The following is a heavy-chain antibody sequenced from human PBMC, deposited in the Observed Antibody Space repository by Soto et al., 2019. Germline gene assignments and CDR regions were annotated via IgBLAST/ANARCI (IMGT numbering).Heavy chain of an antibody. D-gene: IGHD3-9*01. J-gene: IGHJ4*02. Sequence: QITLKESGPTLVKPTQTLTLTCSFSGFSLSTSGVGVGWIRQPPGKALEWLALIYWDDDKRYSPSLKSRLTITKDTSKNQVVLTMTNMDPVDTATYYCAHSRASIRYFDWLCPYYFDYWGQGTLVTVSS. CDR2: IYWDDDK. CDR3: AHSRASIRYFDWLCPYYFDY. V-gene: IGHV2-5*02. CDR1: GFSLSTSGVG.